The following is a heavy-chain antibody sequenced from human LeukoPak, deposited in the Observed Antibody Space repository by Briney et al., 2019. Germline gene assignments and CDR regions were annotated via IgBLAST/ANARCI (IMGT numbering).Heavy chain of an antibody. CDR3: ASIAAAGRPYFYYGMDV. Sequence: SETLSLTCMVSGGSFSNYYWSWIRQPPGKGLEWIGYIYYSGSTDYNPSLKSRVTISVDTSKNQFSLKLRSVAAADTAVYYCASIAAAGRPYFYYGMDVWSQGTTVTVSS. J-gene: IGHJ6*02. D-gene: IGHD6-13*01. V-gene: IGHV4-59*08. CDR1: GGSFSNYY. CDR2: IYYSGST.